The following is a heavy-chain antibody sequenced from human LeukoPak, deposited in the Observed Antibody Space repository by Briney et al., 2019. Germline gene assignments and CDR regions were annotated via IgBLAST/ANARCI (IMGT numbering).Heavy chain of an antibody. J-gene: IGHJ3*02. V-gene: IGHV5-51*01. Sequence: GESLKISCKGSGYSFTSYWIGWVRQMPGKGLEWMGIIYPGDSDTRYSPSFQGQVTISADKSISTAYLQWSSPKASDTAVYYCARFKEAALRLADAFDIWGQGTMVTVSS. CDR1: GYSFTSYW. CDR3: ARFKEAALRLADAFDI. D-gene: IGHD6-6*01. CDR2: IYPGDSDT.